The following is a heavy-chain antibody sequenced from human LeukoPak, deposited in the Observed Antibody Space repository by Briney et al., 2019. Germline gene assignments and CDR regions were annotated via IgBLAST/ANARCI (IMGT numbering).Heavy chain of an antibody. Sequence: GASVKVSCKASGYTFTSYGISWVRQAPGQGLEWMGWISAYNGNTNYAQKLQGRVTMTTDTSTSTAYMELRSLRSDDTAVYYCASHIAAAGTSPYYYYYYMDVWGKGTTVTVSS. CDR3: ASHIAAAGTSPYYYYYYMDV. J-gene: IGHJ6*03. CDR1: GYTFTSYG. D-gene: IGHD6-13*01. V-gene: IGHV1-18*01. CDR2: ISAYNGNT.